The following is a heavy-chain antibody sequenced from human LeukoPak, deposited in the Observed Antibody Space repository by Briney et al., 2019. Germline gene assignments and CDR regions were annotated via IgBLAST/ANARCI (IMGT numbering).Heavy chain of an antibody. CDR3: AKRGVVIRVILVGFHKEAYYFDA. D-gene: IGHD3-22*01. CDR2: ISGSGGRT. V-gene: IGHV3-23*01. J-gene: IGHJ4*02. Sequence: GGSLRLSCAASGFTFSSYAMSWVRQAPGKGLEWVSAISGSGGRTYYADSVKGRFTISRDNRKNTLYLQMNSLRADDTAIYFCAKRGVVIRVILVGFHKEAYYFDAWGQGALVTVSP. CDR1: GFTFSSYA.